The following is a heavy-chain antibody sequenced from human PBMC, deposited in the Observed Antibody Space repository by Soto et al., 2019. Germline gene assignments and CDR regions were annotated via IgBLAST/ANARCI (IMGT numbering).Heavy chain of an antibody. V-gene: IGHV3-9*01. J-gene: IGHJ2*01. Sequence: EVQLVESGGGLVQPGRSLRLSCAASGFTFDDYAMHWVRQAPGKGLEWVSGISWNSGSIGYADSVKGRFTISRDNAKNSLYLQMNSLRVEDTALYYCAKARQVSYFDLWGRGTLVTVSS. CDR1: GFTFDDYA. CDR2: ISWNSGSI. CDR3: AKARQVSYFDL.